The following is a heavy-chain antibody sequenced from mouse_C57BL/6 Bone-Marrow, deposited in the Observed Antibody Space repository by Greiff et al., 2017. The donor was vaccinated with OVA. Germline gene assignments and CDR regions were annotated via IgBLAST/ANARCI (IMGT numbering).Heavy chain of an antibody. J-gene: IGHJ4*01. CDR1: GYTFTSYW. V-gene: IGHV1-55*01. CDR3: ASKWEPYYYAMDY. Sequence: QVQLQQPGAELVKPGASVKMSCKASGYTFTSYWITWVKQRPGQGLEWIGDIYPGSGSTNYNEKFKSKATLTVDTSSSTAYMQLSSLTSEDSAVYYCASKWEPYYYAMDYWGQGTSVTVSS. CDR2: IYPGSGST. D-gene: IGHD4-1*02.